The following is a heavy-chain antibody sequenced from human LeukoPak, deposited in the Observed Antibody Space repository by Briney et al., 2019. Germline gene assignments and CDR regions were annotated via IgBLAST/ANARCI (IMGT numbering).Heavy chain of an antibody. CDR1: GYSFTSYW. V-gene: IGHV5-51*01. CDR3: ASEYYDILTGDGEDAFDI. Sequence: GESLKISCKGSGYSFTSYWIGWVRQMPGKGLEWMGIIYPGDSDTRYSPSFQGQVTISADKSISTAYLQWSSLKASDTAMYYCASEYYDILTGDGEDAFDIWGQGTMVTVSS. CDR2: IYPGDSDT. D-gene: IGHD3-9*01. J-gene: IGHJ3*02.